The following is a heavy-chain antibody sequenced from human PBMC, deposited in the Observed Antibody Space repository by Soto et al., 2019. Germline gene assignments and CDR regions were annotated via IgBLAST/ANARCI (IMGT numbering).Heavy chain of an antibody. CDR3: AKGRASDCPGCTQDY. Sequence: PGGSLRVSCAAAAFTFSGYSMSWVRQAPGKGLEWVSAVSGSGDSTYYADSVKGRFTISRDNSKNTLYLQMNSLRAEDTAVYYCAKGRASDCPGCTQDYWGQGTLVTAPQ. CDR1: AFTFSGYS. V-gene: IGHV3-23*01. CDR2: VSGSGDST. J-gene: IGHJ4*02. D-gene: IGHD2-21*02.